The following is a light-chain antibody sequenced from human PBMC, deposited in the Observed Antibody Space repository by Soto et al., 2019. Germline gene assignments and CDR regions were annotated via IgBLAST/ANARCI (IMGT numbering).Light chain of an antibody. CDR3: SSYRSGGTFV. V-gene: IGLV2-14*03. J-gene: IGLJ1*01. CDR2: LXX. Sequence: QSALTQPVSVSGSPGQSITISCTGTSPNVGVYNYVSWHQQHPGKAPKVLIXLXXNRPSGVYNTFSGSKSGNTASLTISGLQAEDEADYYCSSYRSGGTFVFGSGTKVTVL. CDR1: SPNVGVYNY.